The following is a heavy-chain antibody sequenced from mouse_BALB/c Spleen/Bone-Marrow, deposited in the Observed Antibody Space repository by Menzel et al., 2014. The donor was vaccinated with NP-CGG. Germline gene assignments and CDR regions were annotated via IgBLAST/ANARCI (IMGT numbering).Heavy chain of an antibody. CDR1: GYAFSVYW. V-gene: IGHV1-80*01. J-gene: IGHJ2*01. Sequence: VQGVESGAELVRPGSSVKISCKASGYAFSVYWMNWVKQRPGRGLEWIGQIYPGDGDTNYNGKFKGRATLTADKSSNTAYMQLSSLTSEDSAVYFCARGGISVDYWGQGTTLTVSS. CDR3: ARGGISVDY. CDR2: IYPGDGDT.